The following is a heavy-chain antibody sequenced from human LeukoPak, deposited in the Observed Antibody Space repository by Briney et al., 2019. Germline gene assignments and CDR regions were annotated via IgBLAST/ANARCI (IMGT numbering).Heavy chain of an antibody. V-gene: IGHV4-34*01. CDR3: ARIHYYDSSGYSDYGGYWFDP. Sequence: SETLSLTCAVYGGSFSPYYWSWIRQPPGKGLEWIGEINHSGSTNYNPSLKSRVTISVDTSKNQFSLRLSSVTAADTAVYYCARIHYYDSSGYSDYGGYWFDPWGQGTLVTVSS. CDR1: GGSFSPYY. D-gene: IGHD3-22*01. CDR2: INHSGST. J-gene: IGHJ5*02.